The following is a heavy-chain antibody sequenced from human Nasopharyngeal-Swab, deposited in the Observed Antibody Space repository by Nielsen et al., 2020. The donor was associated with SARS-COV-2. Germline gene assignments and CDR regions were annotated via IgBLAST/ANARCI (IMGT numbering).Heavy chain of an antibody. J-gene: IGHJ5*02. CDR3: ARDGYFDWLALSWFDP. Sequence: ASVNVSCKASGYTFTSYAMNWVRQAPGQGLEWMGWINTNTGNPTYAQGFTGRFVFSLDTSVSTAYLQISSLKAEDTAVYYCARDGYFDWLALSWFDPWGQGTLVTVSS. CDR1: GYTFTSYA. D-gene: IGHD3-9*01. CDR2: INTNTGNP. V-gene: IGHV7-4-1*02.